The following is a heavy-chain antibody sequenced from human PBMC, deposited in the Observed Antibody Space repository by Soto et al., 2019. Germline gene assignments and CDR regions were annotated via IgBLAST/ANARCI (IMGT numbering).Heavy chain of an antibody. CDR3: AKGVRYYYILTGYPKYYYYYYMDV. J-gene: IGHJ6*03. CDR2: ISGSGGST. Sequence: SLRLSCAASEFTFSCYAMSWVRQAPGKGLEWLSAISGSGGSTYYADSVKGWFTSSRDNSKNTLYLQMNSLRAEDTAVYYCAKGVRYYYILTGYPKYYYYYYMDVWGKGTTVTVSS. CDR1: EFTFSCYA. V-gene: IGHV3-23*01. D-gene: IGHD3-9*01.